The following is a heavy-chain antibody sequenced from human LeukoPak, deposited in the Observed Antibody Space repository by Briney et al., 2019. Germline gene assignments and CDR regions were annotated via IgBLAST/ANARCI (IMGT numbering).Heavy chain of an antibody. V-gene: IGHV4-34*01. D-gene: IGHD3-3*01. CDR1: SGSLSGYY. CDR3: AREGGRFLEWLLGNWFDP. CDR2: IKDGGIT. Sequence: SETLSLTCAVYSGSLSGYYWSWIRQPPGKGLEWIGEIKDGGITNYNPSLRSRVTISVDTSKNQFSLKLSSVTAADTAVYYCAREGGRFLEWLLGNWFDPWGQGTLVTVSS. J-gene: IGHJ5*02.